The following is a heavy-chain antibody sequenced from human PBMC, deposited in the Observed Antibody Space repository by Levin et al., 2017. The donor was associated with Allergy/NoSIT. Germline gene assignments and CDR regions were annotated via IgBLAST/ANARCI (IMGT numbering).Heavy chain of an antibody. CDR3: ARPGTGTTVDSWYFDR. J-gene: IGHJ2*01. V-gene: IGHV4-39*01. Sequence: KTSETLSLTCTVSGASISSSTYYWAWIRQPPGKGLEWIGSIYYTGSTYYNPSLKSRVTISVDTSKNQFSLKLSSVTAADTAVFYCARPGTGTTVDSWYFDRWGRGTLVTVSS. D-gene: IGHD1-7*01. CDR2: IYYTGST. CDR1: GASISSSTYY.